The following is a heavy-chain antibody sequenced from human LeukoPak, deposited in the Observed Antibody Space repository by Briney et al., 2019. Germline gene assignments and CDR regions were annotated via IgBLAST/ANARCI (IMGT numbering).Heavy chain of an antibody. Sequence: ASVKVSCKASGYTFTSYGISWVRQAPGQGLEWIGWISAYNGNTNYAQKLQGRVTMTTDTSTSTAYMELRSLRSDDTAVYYCARGAYDSSGYYSGTRTNWFDPWGQGTLVTVSS. J-gene: IGHJ5*02. CDR2: ISAYNGNT. V-gene: IGHV1-18*01. CDR3: ARGAYDSSGYYSGTRTNWFDP. D-gene: IGHD3-22*01. CDR1: GYTFTSYG.